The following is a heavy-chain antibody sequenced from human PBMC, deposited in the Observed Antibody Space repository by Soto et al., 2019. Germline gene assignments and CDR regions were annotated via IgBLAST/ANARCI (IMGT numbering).Heavy chain of an antibody. J-gene: IGHJ6*03. Sequence: GGSLRLSCAASGLSFSSYAMTWVRQAPGKGLEWVSAISGSGGSTYHADSAKGRFTISRDNSKNTLYLQMNSLRAEDTAVYYCAKDFSFNYYYMDVWGTGTTVTVSS. CDR2: ISGSGGST. CDR1: GLSFSSYA. V-gene: IGHV3-23*01. CDR3: AKDFSFNYYYMDV. D-gene: IGHD3-3*02.